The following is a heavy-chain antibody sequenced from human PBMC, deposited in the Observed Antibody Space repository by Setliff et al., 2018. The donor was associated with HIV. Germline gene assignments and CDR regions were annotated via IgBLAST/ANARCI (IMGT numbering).Heavy chain of an antibody. D-gene: IGHD6-6*01. V-gene: IGHV1-2*06. CDR1: GYTFTAYY. CDR2: IDPTTGDT. J-gene: IGHJ4*02. CDR3: ARAWAMQQLVPGY. Sequence: ASVKVSCKASGYTFTAYYIHWVRQAPGQGLEWMGRIDPTTGDTRYTRRFQGRVTMTSDTSISTAYMELSRLRSDDTAIYYCARAWAMQQLVPGYWGQGTLVTVSS.